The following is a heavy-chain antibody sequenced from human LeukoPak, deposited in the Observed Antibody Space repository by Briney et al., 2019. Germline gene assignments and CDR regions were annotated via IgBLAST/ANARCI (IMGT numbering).Heavy chain of an antibody. CDR2: IYYSGST. Sequence: SETLSLTCTVSGGSISSGGYYWSWIRQHPGKGLGWIGYIYYSGSTYYNPSLKSRVTISVDTSKNQFSLKLSSVTAADTAVYYCARVQLAAPYWYFDLWGRGTLVTVSS. V-gene: IGHV4-31*03. CDR1: GGSISSGGYY. CDR3: ARVQLAAPYWYFDL. J-gene: IGHJ2*01. D-gene: IGHD2-15*01.